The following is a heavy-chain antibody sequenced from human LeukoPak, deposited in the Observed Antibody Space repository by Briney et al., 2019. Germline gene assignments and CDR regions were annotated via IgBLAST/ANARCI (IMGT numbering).Heavy chain of an antibody. D-gene: IGHD6-19*01. CDR2: IYYSGST. CDR1: GGSISSYY. J-gene: IGHJ3*02. CDR3: ARGVEWLADAFDI. Sequence: PSETLSLTCTVSGGSISSYYWSWIRQPPGKGLEWIGYIYYSGSTNYNPSLKSRVTISVDTSKNQFSLKLSSVTAADTAVYYCARGVEWLADAFDIWGQGTMVTVSS. V-gene: IGHV4-59*01.